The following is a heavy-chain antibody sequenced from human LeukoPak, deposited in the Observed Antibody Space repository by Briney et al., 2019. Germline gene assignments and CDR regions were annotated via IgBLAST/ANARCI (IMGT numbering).Heavy chain of an antibody. Sequence: SETLSLTCAVYGGSFSGYYWSWIRQPPGKGLGWIGEINHSGSTNYNPSLKSRVTISVDTSKNQFSLKLSSVTAADTAVYYCASLVRYGGQDYWGQGTLVTVSS. CDR2: INHSGST. D-gene: IGHD4-23*01. CDR3: ASLVRYGGQDY. CDR1: GGSFSGYY. V-gene: IGHV4-34*01. J-gene: IGHJ4*02.